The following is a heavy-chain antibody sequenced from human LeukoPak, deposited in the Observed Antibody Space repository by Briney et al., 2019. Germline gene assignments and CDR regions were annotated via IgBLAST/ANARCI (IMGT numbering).Heavy chain of an antibody. J-gene: IGHJ3*02. Sequence: SETLSLTCTVSGGSISSYYWSWVRQPPGKGLEWIGYIYYSGSTNYNPSLKSRVTISVDTSKNQFSLKLSSVTAADTAVYYCARRLGYSDAFDIWGQGTMVTVSS. CDR2: IYYSGST. CDR3: ARRLGYSDAFDI. D-gene: IGHD5-18*01. CDR1: GGSISSYY. V-gene: IGHV4-59*08.